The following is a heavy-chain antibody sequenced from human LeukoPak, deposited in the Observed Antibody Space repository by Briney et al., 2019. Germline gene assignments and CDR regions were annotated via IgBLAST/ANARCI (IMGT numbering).Heavy chain of an antibody. CDR3: AREGADNWNYVDY. J-gene: IGHJ4*02. V-gene: IGHV1-2*06. CDR2: INPNSGGT. CDR1: GYTFTGYY. Sequence: GASVKVSCEVSGYTFTGYYMHWVRQAPGQGLEWMGRINPNSGGTNYAQKFQGRVTMTRDTSISTAYMELSRLRSDDTAVYYCAREGADNWNYVDYWGQGTLVTVSS. D-gene: IGHD1-20*01.